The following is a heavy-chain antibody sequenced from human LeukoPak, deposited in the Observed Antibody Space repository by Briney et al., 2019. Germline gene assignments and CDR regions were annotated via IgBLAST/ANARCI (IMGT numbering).Heavy chain of an antibody. CDR1: GFTFSTYS. J-gene: IGHJ4*02. D-gene: IGHD5-24*01. V-gene: IGHV3-21*01. CDR2: ISDSSTYI. Sequence: GGSLRLTCAASGFTFSTYSMNWFRQAPGKGLEWVSAISDSSTYIFYADSVKGRFTISRDNAKNSLYLQMNSLSAEDTAVYYCAPRRDGYNYFQYWGQGTLVTVSS. CDR3: APRRDGYNYFQY.